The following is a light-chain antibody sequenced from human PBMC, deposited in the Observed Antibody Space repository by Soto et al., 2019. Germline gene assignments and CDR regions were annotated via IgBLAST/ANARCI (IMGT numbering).Light chain of an antibody. CDR3: QQYGNLPRT. V-gene: IGKV3-20*01. Sequence: EIVLTQSPGTLSLSPGERATLSCRASQSVSSNYLAWYQQKPSQAPRLLIYGASSRATGIPDRFSGSGSGTDFTLTISRLEPEDFAVYYCQQYGNLPRTFGQGTKVDIK. CDR2: GAS. CDR1: QSVSSNY. J-gene: IGKJ1*01.